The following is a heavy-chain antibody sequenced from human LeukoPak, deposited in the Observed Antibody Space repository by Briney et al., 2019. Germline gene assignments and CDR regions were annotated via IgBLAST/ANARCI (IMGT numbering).Heavy chain of an antibody. CDR1: GATFSSYA. V-gene: IGHV1-69*05. CDR3: ARGITGDNWFDP. D-gene: IGHD1-20*01. Sequence: SVKVSCKASGATFSSYAISWVRQAPGQGLEWMGRIIPIFGTANYAQKFQGRVTITTDESTSTAYMELSSLRSEDTAVYYCARGITGDNWFDPWGQGTLVTVSS. J-gene: IGHJ5*02. CDR2: IIPIFGTA.